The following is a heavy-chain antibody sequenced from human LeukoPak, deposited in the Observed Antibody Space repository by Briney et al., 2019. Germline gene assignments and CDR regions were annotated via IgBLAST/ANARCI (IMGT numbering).Heavy chain of an antibody. CDR3: AKAASGRYYDY. D-gene: IGHD6-19*01. J-gene: IGHJ4*02. CDR1: GFTFTNYA. CDR2: ISGNGAST. V-gene: IGHV3-23*01. Sequence: GGSLRLSCAASGFTFTNYAMTWVRQAPGKGLECVSGISGNGASTYYADSVKGRFTISRDNRKNTLYLQMNSLRTEDTAVYYCAKAASGRYYDYWGQGTLVTVSS.